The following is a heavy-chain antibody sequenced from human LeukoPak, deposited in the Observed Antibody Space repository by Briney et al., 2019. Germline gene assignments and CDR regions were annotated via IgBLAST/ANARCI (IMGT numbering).Heavy chain of an antibody. J-gene: IGHJ4*02. CDR2: IWYDGSNK. D-gene: IGHD3-22*01. CDR3: AKDLRPHYYDSSGYSD. Sequence: GRSLRLSCAASGFTFSSYGMHWVRQAPGKGLEWVAVIWYDGSNKYYADSVKGRFTTSRDNSKNTLYLQMNSLRAEDTAVYYCAKDLRPHYYDSSGYSDWGQGTLVTVSS. CDR1: GFTFSSYG. V-gene: IGHV3-33*06.